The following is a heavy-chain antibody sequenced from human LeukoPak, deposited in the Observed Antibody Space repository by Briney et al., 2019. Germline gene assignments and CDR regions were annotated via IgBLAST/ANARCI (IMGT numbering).Heavy chain of an antibody. D-gene: IGHD5-12*01. Sequence: PSQTLSLTCSVSGASIGTYYGTWVRQPPGKGRGWIGYIYYSGSTYYNPSLKSRVTISVDTSKNQFSLKLSSVTAADTAVYYCARLRGYDLIFDYWGQGTLVTVSS. J-gene: IGHJ4*02. CDR2: IYYSGST. V-gene: IGHV4-59*08. CDR1: GASIGTYY. CDR3: ARLRGYDLIFDY.